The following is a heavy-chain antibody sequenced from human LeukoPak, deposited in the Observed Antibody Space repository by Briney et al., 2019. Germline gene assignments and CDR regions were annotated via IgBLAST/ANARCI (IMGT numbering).Heavy chain of an antibody. CDR1: GYTFTSYG. J-gene: IGHJ3*02. V-gene: IGHV1-18*01. D-gene: IGHD2-15*01. CDR3: ARGTQYCSGGSCYPDDAFDI. Sequence: GASVKVSCKASGYTFTSYGISWVRQAPGQGLEWMGWISAYNGNTNYAQKLQGRVTMTTDTSTSTAYMELRSLRSDDTAVYYCARGTQYCSGGSCYPDDAFDIWGQGTMVTVSS. CDR2: ISAYNGNT.